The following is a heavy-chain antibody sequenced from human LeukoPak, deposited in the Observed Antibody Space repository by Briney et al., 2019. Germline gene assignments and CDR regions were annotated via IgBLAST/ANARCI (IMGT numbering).Heavy chain of an antibody. V-gene: IGHV3-7*01. CDR2: IKQDGSEK. CDR3: ARDAAGYDP. J-gene: IGHJ5*02. Sequence: GGSLRLSCVASEFTFSSFWMSWVRQASGKGLEWVANIKQDGSEKYYVDSVKGRFTISRDNAKNSLYLQMNSLRAEDTAVYYCARDAAGYDPWGQGTLVTVSS. CDR1: EFTFSSFW. D-gene: IGHD6-13*01.